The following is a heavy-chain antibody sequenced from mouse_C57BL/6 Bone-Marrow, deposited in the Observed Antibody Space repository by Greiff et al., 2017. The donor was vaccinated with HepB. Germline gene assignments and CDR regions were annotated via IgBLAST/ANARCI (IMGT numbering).Heavy chain of an antibody. J-gene: IGHJ4*01. CDR2: IDPETGGT. D-gene: IGHD1-1*01. CDR3: TKSTTVPLMAG. Sequence: VQLQQSGAELVRPGASVTLSCKASGYTFTDYEMHWVKQTPVHGLEWIGAIDPETGGTAYNQKFKGKAILTADKSSSTAYMELRTLTSEDSAVYYSTKSTTVPLMAGWGEGTSVTVYS. V-gene: IGHV1-15*01. CDR1: GYTFTDYE.